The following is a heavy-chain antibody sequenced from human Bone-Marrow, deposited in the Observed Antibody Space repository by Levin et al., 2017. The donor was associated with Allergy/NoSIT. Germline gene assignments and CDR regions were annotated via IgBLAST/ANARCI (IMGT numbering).Heavy chain of an antibody. CDR1: GFTFSSYS. J-gene: IGHJ4*02. V-gene: IGHV3-21*01. CDR2: ISSSSSYI. Sequence: GGSLRLSCAASGFTFSSYSMNWVRQAPGKGLEWVSSISSSSSYIYYADSVKGRFTISRDNAKNSLYLQMNSLRAEDTAVYYCARVTGGSSSPGLDYWGQGTLVTVSS. D-gene: IGHD6-13*01. CDR3: ARVTGGSSSPGLDY.